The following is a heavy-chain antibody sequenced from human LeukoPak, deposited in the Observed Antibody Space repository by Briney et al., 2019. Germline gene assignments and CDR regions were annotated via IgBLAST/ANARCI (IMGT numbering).Heavy chain of an antibody. D-gene: IGHD6-13*01. V-gene: IGHV3-53*01. CDR2: FYRGDST. CDR1: GFSVSSSY. J-gene: IGHJ4*02. Sequence: GGSLRLSCAASGFSVSSSYMYWVRQAPGKGLEWVSFFYRGDSTYYAESVRGRFTISRDNAKNSLYLQMNSLRAEDTAVYYCARDPVAAAGTDYWGQGTLVTVSS. CDR3: ARDPVAAAGTDY.